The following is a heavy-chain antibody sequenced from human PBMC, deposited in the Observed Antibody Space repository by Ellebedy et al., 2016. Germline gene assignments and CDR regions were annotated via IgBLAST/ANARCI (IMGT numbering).Heavy chain of an antibody. V-gene: IGHV4-59*12. CDR2: INYSGVS. CDR1: GGSISNYY. Sequence: GSLRLSCTVSGGSISNYYWSWVRQSPGKGLEWIGYINYSGVSKYHPSLKSRATMSVETSRNEIFLKLTSVTAADTAVYYCAREGITLFGLLLSPGSLDVWGQGTTVTVSS. CDR3: AREGITLFGLLLSPGSLDV. D-gene: IGHD3/OR15-3a*01. J-gene: IGHJ6*02.